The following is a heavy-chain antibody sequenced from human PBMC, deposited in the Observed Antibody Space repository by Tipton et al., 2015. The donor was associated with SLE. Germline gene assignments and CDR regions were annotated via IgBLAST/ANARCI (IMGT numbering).Heavy chain of an antibody. CDR1: GVSIMSGGYY. J-gene: IGHJ5*02. D-gene: IGHD1-26*01. Sequence: TLSLTCNVSGVSIMSGGYYWTWIRQPAGRGLEWIGRIYSNGATNYNPSLMGRVTTSVDTPKNQFSLKLTSVTAADMAVYYCARDLGSPGNWFDPWGQGTLVTVSS. V-gene: IGHV4-61*02. CDR2: IYSNGAT. CDR3: ARDLGSPGNWFDP.